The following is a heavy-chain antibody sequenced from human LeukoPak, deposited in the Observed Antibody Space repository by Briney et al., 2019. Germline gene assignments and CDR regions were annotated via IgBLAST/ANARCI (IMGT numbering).Heavy chain of an antibody. J-gene: IGHJ5*02. CDR1: GYTFTGYY. CDR2: INPNSGGT. V-gene: IGHV1-2*02. Sequence: ASVKVSCKAYGYTFTGYYMHWVRQGPGQGLEWMGWINPNSGGTNYAQKFQGRVTMTRDTSISTAYMELSRLRSDDTAVYYCARDSDSPHNWFDPWGQGTLVTISS. CDR3: ARDSDSPHNWFDP. D-gene: IGHD1-26*01.